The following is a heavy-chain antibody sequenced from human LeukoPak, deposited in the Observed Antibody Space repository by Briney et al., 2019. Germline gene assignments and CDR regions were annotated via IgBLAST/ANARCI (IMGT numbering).Heavy chain of an antibody. V-gene: IGHV4-59*08. D-gene: IGHD1-26*01. J-gene: IGHJ4*02. CDR1: GGSISSYY. CDR2: VYQSGTT. CDR3: AGHGGSLAYFDN. Sequence: SETLSLTCNVSGGSISSYYWSWIRQSPGKELEWIGYVYQSGTTSYSPSLKRRVTISAGMSKNHFSLKLRSVTAADTAIYYCAGHGGSLAYFDNWGQGTLVTVSS.